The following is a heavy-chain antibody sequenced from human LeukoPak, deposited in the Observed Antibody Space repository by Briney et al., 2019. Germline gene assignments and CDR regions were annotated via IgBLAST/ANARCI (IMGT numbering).Heavy chain of an antibody. Sequence: GGSLRLSCAASGFTISSYGMHWVRQAPGKGLEWVAVIWYDGSNKYYADSVKGRFTISRDNSKNTLYLQMNSLRAEDTAVYYWAKDAHYESRGYYFDYWGQGTLVTVSS. CDR3: AKDAHYESRGYYFDY. V-gene: IGHV3-33*06. CDR2: IWYDGSNK. CDR1: GFTISSYG. J-gene: IGHJ4*02. D-gene: IGHD3-22*01.